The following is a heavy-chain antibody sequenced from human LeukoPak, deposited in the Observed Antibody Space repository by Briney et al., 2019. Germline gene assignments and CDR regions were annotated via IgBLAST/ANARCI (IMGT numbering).Heavy chain of an antibody. D-gene: IGHD3-22*01. Sequence: PGASLRLSCAASGFTFSSYAMSWVRQPPGKGLEWVSAISGSGSSTYYADSVKGRFTISRDNSKNTLYLQMNSLRAEDTAVYYCAKVGITMIVVVNEVPYYFDYWGQGTLVTVSS. V-gene: IGHV3-23*01. CDR3: AKVGITMIVVVNEVPYYFDY. CDR2: ISGSGSST. CDR1: GFTFSSYA. J-gene: IGHJ4*02.